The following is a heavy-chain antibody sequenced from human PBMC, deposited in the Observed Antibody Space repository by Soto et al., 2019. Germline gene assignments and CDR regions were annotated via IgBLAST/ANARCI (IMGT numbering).Heavy chain of an antibody. J-gene: IGHJ4*01. CDR2: TYSAGNT. V-gene: IGHV3-66*01. CDR1: GLTVSSND. Sequence: AGSLRLSCAASGLTVSSNDMSWVRQAPGKGLECVSITYSAGNTYYADSVKGRFIISRDNSKNTLYLQMNSLRADDTAVYYCARGSLYWGQGTLVTVSS. CDR3: ARGSLY.